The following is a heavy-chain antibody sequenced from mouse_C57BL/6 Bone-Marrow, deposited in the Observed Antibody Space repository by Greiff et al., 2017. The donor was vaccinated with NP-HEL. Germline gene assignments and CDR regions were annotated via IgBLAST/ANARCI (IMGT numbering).Heavy chain of an antibody. J-gene: IGHJ2*01. CDR3: ARKDYCRRGDYFDY. V-gene: IGHV1-39*01. CDR2: INPNYGTT. D-gene: IGHD2-13*01. Sequence: EVKLQESGPELVKPGASVKISCKASGYSFTDYNMNWVKQSNGKSLEWIGVINPNYGTTSYNQKFKGKATLTVDQSSSTAYMQLNSLTSEDSAVYYYARKDYCRRGDYFDYWGQGTTLTVSS. CDR1: GYSFTDYN.